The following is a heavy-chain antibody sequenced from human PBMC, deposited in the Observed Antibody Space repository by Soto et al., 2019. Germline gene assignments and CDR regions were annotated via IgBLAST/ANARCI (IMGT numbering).Heavy chain of an antibody. CDR2: ISSSSGST. V-gene: IGHV3-11*06. Sequence: PGGSLRLSCAASGFTFSDYYMSWIRQAPGKGLEYISYISSSSGSTNYADSVKGRFTISRDNAKNSLYLQMSSLRAEDTAVYYCARDRGGYDRLYYYHGMDGWGQGTTVTVSS. D-gene: IGHD5-12*01. CDR3: ARDRGGYDRLYYYHGMDG. CDR1: GFTFSDYY. J-gene: IGHJ6*02.